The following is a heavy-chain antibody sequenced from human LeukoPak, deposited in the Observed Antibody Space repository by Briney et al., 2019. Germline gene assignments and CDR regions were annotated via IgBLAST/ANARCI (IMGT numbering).Heavy chain of an antibody. Sequence: GGSLRLSCAASGFIVTSNYMNWVRQAPGKGLEWVSVIYNGGGTPYADSVKGRFTISRDNSKSTLYLQMNSLRVEDTAVYYCARDWATALDYWGQGTLVTVSS. CDR3: ARDWATALDY. CDR2: IYNGGGT. J-gene: IGHJ4*02. D-gene: IGHD3-16*01. CDR1: GFIVTSNY. V-gene: IGHV3-53*01.